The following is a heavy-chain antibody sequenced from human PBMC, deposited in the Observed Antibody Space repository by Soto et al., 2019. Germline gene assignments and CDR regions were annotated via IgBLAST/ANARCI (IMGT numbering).Heavy chain of an antibody. V-gene: IGHV3-30-3*01. J-gene: IGHJ4*02. CDR3: ARAPVLRYFDWLESPRYYFDY. CDR2: ISYDGSNK. D-gene: IGHD3-9*01. Sequence: GGSLRLSCAASGFTFSSYAMHWVRQAPGKGLERVAVISYDGSNKYYADSVKGRFTISRDNSKNTLYLQMNSLRAEDTAVHYCARAPVLRYFDWLESPRYYFDYWGQGTLVTVSS. CDR1: GFTFSSYA.